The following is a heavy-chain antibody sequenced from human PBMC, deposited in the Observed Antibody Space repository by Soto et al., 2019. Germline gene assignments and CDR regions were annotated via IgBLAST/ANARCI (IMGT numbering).Heavy chain of an antibody. J-gene: IGHJ4*02. D-gene: IGHD2-15*01. V-gene: IGHV1-46*01. Sequence: QVQLVQSGAEVKKPGASVKVSCKASGYIFTSYYMHWVRQAPGQGLEWMGIINPSGGTTSYAQKCQXXVXRXXDTSTSTVYMELSSLRSEDTAVYYCALVVAAAFDYWGQGTLVTVSS. CDR3: ALVVAAAFDY. CDR2: INPSGGTT. CDR1: GYIFTSYY.